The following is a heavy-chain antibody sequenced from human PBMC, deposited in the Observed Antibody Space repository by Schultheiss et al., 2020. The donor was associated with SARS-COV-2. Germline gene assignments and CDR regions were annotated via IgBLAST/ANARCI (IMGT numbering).Heavy chain of an antibody. D-gene: IGHD3-22*01. CDR2: INHSGST. J-gene: IGHJ4*02. Sequence: SQTLSLTCTVSGGSISSYYWSWIRQPPGKGLEWIGEINHSGSTYYNPSLKSRVTISVDTSKNQFSLKLSSVTAADTAVYYCARRNDDSSGPAFDYWGQGTLVTVSS. CDR3: ARRNDDSSGPAFDY. CDR1: GGSISSYY. V-gene: IGHV4-34*09.